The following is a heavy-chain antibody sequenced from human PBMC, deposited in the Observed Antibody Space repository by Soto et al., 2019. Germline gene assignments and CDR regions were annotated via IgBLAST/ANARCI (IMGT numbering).Heavy chain of an antibody. CDR3: ARKYSSGWRFRSHFDH. J-gene: IGHJ4*02. V-gene: IGHV3-30-3*01. CDR2: ISYDGSNK. Sequence: GGSLRLSCAASGFTFSSYAMHWVRQAPGKGLEWVAVISYDGSNKYYADSVKGRFTISRDNSKNTLYLQMNSLRAEDTAVYFCARKYSSGWRFRSHFDHWGQGTLVTVSS. CDR1: GFTFSSYA. D-gene: IGHD6-19*01.